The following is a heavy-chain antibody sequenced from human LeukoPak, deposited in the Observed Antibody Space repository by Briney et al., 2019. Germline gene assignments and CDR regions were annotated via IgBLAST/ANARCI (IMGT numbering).Heavy chain of an antibody. V-gene: IGHV3-7*01. J-gene: IGHJ1*01. CDR3: ATYSSRNAREFQS. CDR2: IKTDGSEK. CDR1: GFKFSDFW. D-gene: IGHD2-2*01. Sequence: GGSLRLSCAASGFKFSDFWMTWVRQTPGKGLEWVANIKTDGSEKYYVDSVKGRFTISRDNAKNSLYLQMNSLRAEDTAVYYCATYSSRNAREFQSWGQGTLVTVSS.